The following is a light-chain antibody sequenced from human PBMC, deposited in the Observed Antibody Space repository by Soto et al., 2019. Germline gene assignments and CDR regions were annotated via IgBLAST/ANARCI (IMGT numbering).Light chain of an antibody. CDR3: RPVSACLLLS. CDR2: GAA. CDR1: QSVSSSY. V-gene: IGKV3-20*01. Sequence: LLQNPSTLSLSPGERATLSCMASQSVSSSYLAWYQQKPGQAPRLLIYGAATRATGGPARLSGSGSGAEFTLTISDLLPAEDGVRYCRPVSACLLLSFSGGTKVDI. J-gene: IGKJ4*01.